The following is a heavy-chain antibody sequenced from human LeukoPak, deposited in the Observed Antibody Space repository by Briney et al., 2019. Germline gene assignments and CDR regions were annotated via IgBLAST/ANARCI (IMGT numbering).Heavy chain of an antibody. D-gene: IGHD5-12*01. Sequence: TSSETLSLTCAVYGGSFSGYYWSWIRQPPGKGLEWIGEINHSGSTNYNPSLKSRVTISVDTSKNQFSLKLSSVTAADTAVYYCARGARWLPTDKKFDYWGQGTLVTVPS. CDR2: INHSGST. V-gene: IGHV4-34*01. CDR1: GGSFSGYY. J-gene: IGHJ4*02. CDR3: ARGARWLPTDKKFDY.